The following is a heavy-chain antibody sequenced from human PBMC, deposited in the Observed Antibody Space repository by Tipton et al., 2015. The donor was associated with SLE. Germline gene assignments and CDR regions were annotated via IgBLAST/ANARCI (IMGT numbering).Heavy chain of an antibody. CDR3: ARGGATEEALDWFDP. D-gene: IGHD5-12*01. CDR1: GGSISSGGYY. Sequence: TLSLTCTVSGGSISSGGYYWSWIRQHPGKGLEWIGYIYYSGSTYYNPSLKSRVTISVDTSKNQFSLKLSSVTAADTAVYYCARGGATEEALDWFDPWGQGTLVTVSS. V-gene: IGHV4-31*03. J-gene: IGHJ5*02. CDR2: IYYSGST.